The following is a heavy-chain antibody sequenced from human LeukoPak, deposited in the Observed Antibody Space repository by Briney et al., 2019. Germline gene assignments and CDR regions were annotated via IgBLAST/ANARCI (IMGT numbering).Heavy chain of an antibody. D-gene: IGHD3-3*01. CDR3: ARGFSRYYDFWSGYLSYYYYYMDV. Sequence: SGGSLRLSCAASGFTFSSYWMSWVRQAPGKGLEWVANIKQDGSEKYYVDSVKGRFTISRDNAKNSLYLQMNSLRAGDTAVYYCARGFSRYYDFWSGYLSYYYYYMDVWGKGTTVTVSS. CDR1: GFTFSSYW. CDR2: IKQDGSEK. V-gene: IGHV3-7*01. J-gene: IGHJ6*03.